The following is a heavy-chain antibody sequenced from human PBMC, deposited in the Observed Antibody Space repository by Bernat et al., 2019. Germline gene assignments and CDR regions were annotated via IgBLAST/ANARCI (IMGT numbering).Heavy chain of an antibody. CDR1: GFTFSSYV. CDR2: IWYDGSDK. D-gene: IGHD6-19*01. CDR3: ARGPHNSRGWYSSWYFDL. V-gene: IGHV3-33*01. J-gene: IGHJ2*01. Sequence: QVQLVESGGGVVQPGRSLRLSCAASGFTFSSYVMHWVRQAPGKGLEWVAVIWYDGSDKYYADSVKGRFTISRDNSKNTLYLQMNSLRAEDTAVYYCARGPHNSRGWYSSWYFDLWGRGTLVTVSS.